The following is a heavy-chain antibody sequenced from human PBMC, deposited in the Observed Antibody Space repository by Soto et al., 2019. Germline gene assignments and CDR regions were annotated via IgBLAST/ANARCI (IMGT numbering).Heavy chain of an antibody. CDR2: TNQDGTEK. V-gene: IGHV3-7*01. CDR1: GFTFSNFG. D-gene: IGHD6-19*01. Sequence: EVQLVESGGDSVQPGGSLRLSCAASGFTFSNFGMSWLRQARGRGLEWVANTNQDGTEKNYLDSVRGRFTISRDNAKNSLSLQIHSLRAEDTAVYYCAKDGSGWSVTWGQGTPVIVSS. CDR3: AKDGSGWSVT. J-gene: IGHJ5*02.